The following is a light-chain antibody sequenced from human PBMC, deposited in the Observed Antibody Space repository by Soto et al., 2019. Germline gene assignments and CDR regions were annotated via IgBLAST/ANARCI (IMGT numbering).Light chain of an antibody. V-gene: IGKV1-5*01. CDR2: DAS. Sequence: DIQMTQSPSTLSASVGDRVTITCRASQSISSRLAWYQQKPGKAPKLLIYDASSLESGVPSRFSGSGSGTEFTLTISSLQPDDFATYYCQQYNSYSPYTFGQGTKVDIK. CDR3: QQYNSYSPYT. J-gene: IGKJ2*01. CDR1: QSISSR.